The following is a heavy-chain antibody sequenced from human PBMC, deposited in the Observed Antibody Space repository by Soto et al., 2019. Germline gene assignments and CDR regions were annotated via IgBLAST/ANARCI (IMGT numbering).Heavy chain of an antibody. V-gene: IGHV4-4*07. CDR3: GRESGETWDYEAS. CDR2: LNTYGNT. J-gene: IGHJ5*02. CDR1: GVSISSHR. D-gene: IGHD1-7*01. Sequence: SDTLSLTCTGSGVSISSHRLSLLRQPAGKGLEWIGRLNTYGNTHYNPSLKSRVTVSVDTSRNQFFLTLRSVTAADSAVYHCGRESGETWDYEASWGQGTPVTVSS.